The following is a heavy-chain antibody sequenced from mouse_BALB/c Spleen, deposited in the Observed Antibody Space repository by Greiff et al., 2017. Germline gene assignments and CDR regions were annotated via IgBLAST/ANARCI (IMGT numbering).Heavy chain of an antibody. V-gene: IGHV5-6-5*01. CDR3: ARVPYGYDGAWFAY. CDR2: ISSGGST. J-gene: IGHJ3*01. Sequence: EVQLVESGGGLVKPGGSLKLSCAASGFTFSSYAMSWVRQTPEKRLEWVASISSGGSTYYPDSVKGRFTISRDNARNILYLQMSSLRSEDTAMYYCARVPYGYDGAWFAYWGQGTLVTVSA. CDR1: GFTFSSYA. D-gene: IGHD2-2*01.